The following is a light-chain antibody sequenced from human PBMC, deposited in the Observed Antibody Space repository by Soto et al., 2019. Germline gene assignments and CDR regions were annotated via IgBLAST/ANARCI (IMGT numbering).Light chain of an antibody. Sequence: VLTQSPATLSLSPGDSATLSCRGSQSVSSYLAWYQQKPGQAPRLLIYDAYNRATGIPATFSGSGSGTDFTLTISSLEPEDFAVYYCQQRSNWPPLTFGQGTRLDIK. CDR1: QSVSSY. J-gene: IGKJ5*01. CDR2: DAY. V-gene: IGKV3-11*01. CDR3: QQRSNWPPLT.